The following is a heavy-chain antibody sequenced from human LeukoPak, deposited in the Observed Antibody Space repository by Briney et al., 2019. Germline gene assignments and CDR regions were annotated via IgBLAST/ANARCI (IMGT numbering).Heavy chain of an antibody. D-gene: IGHD2-15*01. CDR3: ARLAPEQEYCSGGSCYSWGYPLVY. J-gene: IGHJ4*02. V-gene: IGHV4-34*01. Sequence: SETLSLTCAVYGGSFSGYYWSWIRQPPGKGLEWIGEINHSGSTNYNPSLKSRVTISVDTSKNQFSLKLSSVTAADTAVYYCARLAPEQEYCSGGSCYSWGYPLVYWGQGTLVTVSS. CDR2: INHSGST. CDR1: GGSFSGYY.